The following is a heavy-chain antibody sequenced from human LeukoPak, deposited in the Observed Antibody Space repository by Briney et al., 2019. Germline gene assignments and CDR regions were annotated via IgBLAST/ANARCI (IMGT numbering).Heavy chain of an antibody. CDR2: INHSGST. D-gene: IGHD3-3*01. CDR3: ARHPRNDFWSGYYGYYYYGMDV. J-gene: IGHJ6*02. Sequence: PSETLSLTCAVYGGSFSGYYWSWIRQPPGKGLEWIGEINHSGSTNYNPSLKSRVTISVDTSKNQFSLKLSSVTAADTAVYHCARHPRNDFWSGYYGYYYYGMDVWGQGTTVTVSS. V-gene: IGHV4-34*01. CDR1: GGSFSGYY.